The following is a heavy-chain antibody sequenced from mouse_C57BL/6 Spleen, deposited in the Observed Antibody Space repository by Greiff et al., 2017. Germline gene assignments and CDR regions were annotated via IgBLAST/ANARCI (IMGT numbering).Heavy chain of an antibody. J-gene: IGHJ2*01. CDR1: GFTFSDYG. CDR2: ISSGSSTI. V-gene: IGHV5-17*01. Sequence: EVQLVESGGGLVKPGGSLKLSCAASGFTFSDYGMHWVRQAPEKGLEWVAYISSGSSTIYYADSVKGRFTITRDNAKNTLFLQRTSLRSEDTAMYYCARDYDYFDYWGQGTTLTVSS. D-gene: IGHD2-4*01. CDR3: ARDYDYFDY.